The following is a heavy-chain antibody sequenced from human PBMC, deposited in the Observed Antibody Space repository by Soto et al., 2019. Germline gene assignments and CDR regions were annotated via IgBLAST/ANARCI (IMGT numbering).Heavy chain of an antibody. CDR2: TFYRSEWYN. Sequence: PSQTLSLTCAISGDSVSSNSVAWNWIRQSPSRGLEWLGRTFYRSEWYNDYAVSVKSRITINPDTSKNQFSLHLNSVTPEDTAVYYCARDSFTVIWGNWFDPWGQGTLVTVSS. J-gene: IGHJ5*02. CDR1: GDSVSSNSVA. D-gene: IGHD4-17*01. CDR3: ARDSFTVIWGNWFDP. V-gene: IGHV6-1*01.